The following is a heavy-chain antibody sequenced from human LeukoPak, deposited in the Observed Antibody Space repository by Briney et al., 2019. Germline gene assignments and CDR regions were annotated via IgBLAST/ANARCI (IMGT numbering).Heavy chain of an antibody. V-gene: IGHV4-4*07. J-gene: IGHJ4*02. Sequence: SETLSLTCTVSGGSLSSYYWSWIRQPAGKGLEWIGRIYTSGSTNYNPSLKSRVTISVDTSKNQFSLKLSSVTAADTAVYYCARESPQTGIAAAGTSHFDYWGQGTLVTVSS. D-gene: IGHD6-13*01. CDR1: GGSLSSYY. CDR2: IYTSGST. CDR3: ARESPQTGIAAAGTSHFDY.